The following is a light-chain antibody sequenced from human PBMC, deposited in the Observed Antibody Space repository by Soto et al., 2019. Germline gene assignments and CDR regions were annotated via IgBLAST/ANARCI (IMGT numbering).Light chain of an antibody. Sequence: EIVMTQSPDTLSVSPGERATLSWRASQSVSSNLAWYQQKPGQAPRLLIYDASNRATGIPARFSGSGYGTDFNLTITSLETEDFAVYYCQHRSNWPLTFGGGTKVDIK. CDR1: QSVSSN. V-gene: IGKV3-11*01. J-gene: IGKJ4*01. CDR3: QHRSNWPLT. CDR2: DAS.